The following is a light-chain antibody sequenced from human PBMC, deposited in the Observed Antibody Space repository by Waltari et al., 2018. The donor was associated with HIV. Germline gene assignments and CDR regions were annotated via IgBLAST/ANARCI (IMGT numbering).Light chain of an antibody. CDR3: QQHYSSPT. CDR1: ETVLSISNNQNY. CDR2: WAS. J-gene: IGKJ1*01. Sequence: DIVLTQFPDSLAVSLGERAPIHCKSRETVLSISNNQNYLAWYQHKPGQSPKRLMFWASNREAGVPDRFSGSGSRTDFTLTISSLQAEDVAVYFCQQHYSSPTFGQGTKVEIK. V-gene: IGKV4-1*01.